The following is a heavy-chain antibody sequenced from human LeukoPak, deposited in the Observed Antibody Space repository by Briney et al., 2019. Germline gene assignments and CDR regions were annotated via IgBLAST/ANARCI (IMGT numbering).Heavy chain of an antibody. J-gene: IGHJ3*02. CDR2: MNPNSGNT. V-gene: IGHV1-8*02. CDR1: GYTFTSYY. CDR3: ARGNSGHAFDI. Sequence: DSVKVSCKASGYTFTSYYMHWVRQAPGQGLEWMGWMNPNSGNTGYAQKFQGRGTMTRNTSISTAYMELSSLRAEDTAVYYFARGNSGHAFDIWGQGTMVTVS. D-gene: IGHD1-26*01.